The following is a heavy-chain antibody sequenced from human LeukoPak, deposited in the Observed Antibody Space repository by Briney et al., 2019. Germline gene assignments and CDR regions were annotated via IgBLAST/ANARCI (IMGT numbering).Heavy chain of an antibody. J-gene: IGHJ5*02. V-gene: IGHV3-30*02. D-gene: IGHD4/OR15-4a*01. CDR2: IRYDGNDK. CDR3: AKQAYGAVYWFDP. Sequence: GGSLRLSCAASGFTFSGYGIHWVRQAPGKGLEWVAFIRYDGNDKYYADALKGRFTISRDNSKNTLYLQLNSLRVDDTAVYYCAKQAYGAVYWFDPWGQGTRVIVSS. CDR1: GFTFSGYG.